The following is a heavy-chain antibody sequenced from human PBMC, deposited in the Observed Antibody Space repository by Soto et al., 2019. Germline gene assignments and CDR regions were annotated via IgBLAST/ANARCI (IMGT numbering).Heavy chain of an antibody. Sequence: QVQLVQSGTEVRKPGASVRVSCKASGYTFSSVGISWVRQAPGQGLEWMGWIRPDSGNIDYAQKFEGRVTMTAVTSTSTVYMELRSLGSDDTAVYYCARDRSTGDYWGQGTLVTVSS. V-gene: IGHV1-18*01. J-gene: IGHJ4*02. CDR3: ARDRSTGDY. CDR2: IRPDSGNI. CDR1: GYTFSSVG.